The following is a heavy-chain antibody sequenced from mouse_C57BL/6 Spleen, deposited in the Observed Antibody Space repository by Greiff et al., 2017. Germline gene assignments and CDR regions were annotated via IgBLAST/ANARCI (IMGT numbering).Heavy chain of an antibody. CDR3: ARWSYGYFDY. D-gene: IGHD2-10*02. CDR2: IDPSDSET. Sequence: VQLQQPGAELVRPGSSVTLSCKASGYTFTSYWMHWVKQRPIQGLEWIGNIDPSDSETHYNQKFTDKATLTVDKSSSTAYMQLSSLTSEDSAVYYCARWSYGYFDYWGQGTTLTVSS. J-gene: IGHJ2*01. CDR1: GYTFTSYW. V-gene: IGHV1-52*01.